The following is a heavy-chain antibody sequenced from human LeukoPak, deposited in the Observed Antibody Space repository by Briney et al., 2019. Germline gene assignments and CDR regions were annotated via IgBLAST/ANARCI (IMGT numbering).Heavy chain of an antibody. V-gene: IGHV1-18*01. CDR1: AYTFTSNG. D-gene: IGHD6-13*01. CDR3: ARDFWVAYSSSWYVNWFDP. CDR2: ISAYNGNT. J-gene: IGHJ5*02. Sequence: ASVKVTCKASAYTFTSNGISWVRQAPGQGLEWMGWISAYNGNTNYAQKLQGRVTMTTDTATSTAYMELRSLRSDDTAVYYCARDFWVAYSSSWYVNWFDPWGQGTLVTVSS.